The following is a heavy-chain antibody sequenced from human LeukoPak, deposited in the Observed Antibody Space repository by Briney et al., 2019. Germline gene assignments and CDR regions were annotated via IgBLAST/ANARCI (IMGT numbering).Heavy chain of an antibody. CDR2: IKEDGSEK. CDR3: ARDAVTAY. J-gene: IGHJ4*02. D-gene: IGHD1-14*01. V-gene: IGHV3-7*01. CDR1: GFTFSSFW. Sequence: PGGSLRLSCAASGFTFSSFWMSWVRQAPGKGLEWVADIKEDGSEKYYVDSVKGRFTISRDNARNSLFLQMNSLRTEDTAVYYCARDAVTAYWGQGTLVTVSS.